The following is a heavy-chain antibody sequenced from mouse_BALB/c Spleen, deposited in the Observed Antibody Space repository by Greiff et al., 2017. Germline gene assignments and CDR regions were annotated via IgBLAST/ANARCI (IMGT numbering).Heavy chain of an antibody. V-gene: IGHV10-1*02. CDR2: IRSKSNNYAT. CDR1: GFTFNTYA. J-gene: IGHJ3*01. Sequence: EVQGVESGGGLVQPKGSLKLSCAASGFTFNTYAMNWVRQAPGKGLEWVARIRSKSNNYATYYADSVKDRFTISRDDSQSMLYLQMNNLKTEDTAMYYCVVYLFAYWGQGTLVTVSA. D-gene: IGHD5-5*01. CDR3: VVYLFAY.